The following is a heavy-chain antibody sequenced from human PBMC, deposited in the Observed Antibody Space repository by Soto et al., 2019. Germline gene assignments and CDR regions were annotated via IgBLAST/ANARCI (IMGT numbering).Heavy chain of an antibody. CDR3: ARASSHSPPTDY. CDR1: GGTFSSYT. V-gene: IGHV1-69*02. CDR2: IIPILGIA. J-gene: IGHJ4*02. D-gene: IGHD2-15*01. Sequence: QVQLVQSGAEVKKPGSSVKVSCKASGGTFSSYTISWVRQAPGQGLEWMGRIIPILGIANYAQKFQGRVTITADKSTRTAYMELSSLRSEDTAVYYCARASSHSPPTDYWGQGTLVTVSS.